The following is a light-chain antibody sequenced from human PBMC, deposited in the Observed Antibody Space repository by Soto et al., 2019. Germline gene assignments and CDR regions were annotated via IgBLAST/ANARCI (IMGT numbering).Light chain of an antibody. CDR2: GAS. CDR1: QSVASS. CDR3: QQYHYWPIT. V-gene: IGKV3-15*01. J-gene: IGKJ5*01. Sequence: ERGRPRSPATLSASPGERVTLSCRASQSVASSVAWYQQKPGQAPRLILYGASTRATGFPARFSGSGSGTEFTLTISSLQSEDFAVYLCQQYHYWPITFGQGTRLDI.